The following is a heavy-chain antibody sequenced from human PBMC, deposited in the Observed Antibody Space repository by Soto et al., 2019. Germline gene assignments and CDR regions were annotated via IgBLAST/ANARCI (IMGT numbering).Heavy chain of an antibody. J-gene: IGHJ4*01. D-gene: IGHD3-3*01. CDR2: TYYRSKWYN. Sequence: PSQTLSLTCDISGDSVSRNSAGWNWIRQSPSRGLEWLGRTYYRSKWYNDYAISVKSRITINPDASKNQFSLQLNSVTPEDTAVYYCARDLIDGVFDYWGQGTLVTVSS. CDR1: GDSVSRNSAG. CDR3: ARDLIDGVFDY. V-gene: IGHV6-1*01.